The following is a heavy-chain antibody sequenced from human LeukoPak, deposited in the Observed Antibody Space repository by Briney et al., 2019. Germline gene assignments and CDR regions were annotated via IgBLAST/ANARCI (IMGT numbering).Heavy chain of an antibody. Sequence: GGSLRLSCAASGFTFSSYSMNWVRHAPGKGLEWVSYISSSSSSTIYYADSVKGRFTISRDNAKNSLYLQMNSLRAEDTAVYYCADSGGYYGSGSFWGQGTLVTVSS. D-gene: IGHD3-10*01. CDR3: ADSGGYYGSGSF. CDR1: GFTFSSYS. J-gene: IGHJ4*02. CDR2: ISSSSSSTI. V-gene: IGHV3-48*01.